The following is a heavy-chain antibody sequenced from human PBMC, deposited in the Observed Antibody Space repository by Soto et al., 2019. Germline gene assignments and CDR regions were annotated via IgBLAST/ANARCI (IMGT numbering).Heavy chain of an antibody. Sequence: SQTLSLTCAISGDSVSSNSAAWNWIRQSPSRGLEWLGRTYYRSKWYNDYAVSVKSRITINPDTSKNQFSLQLNSVTPEDTAVYYCAVHYYDSSGYYYYYYGMDVWGQGTTVT. CDR2: TYYRSKWYN. V-gene: IGHV6-1*01. D-gene: IGHD3-22*01. J-gene: IGHJ6*02. CDR1: GDSVSSNSAA. CDR3: AVHYYDSSGYYYYYYGMDV.